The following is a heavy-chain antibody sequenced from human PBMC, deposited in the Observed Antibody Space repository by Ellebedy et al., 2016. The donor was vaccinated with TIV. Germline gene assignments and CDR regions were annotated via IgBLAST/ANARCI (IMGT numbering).Heavy chain of an antibody. J-gene: IGHJ4*02. D-gene: IGHD1-26*01. Sequence: GESLKISCAASGFTFSSYSMNWVRQAPGKGLEWVSSISSSSSYIYYADSVKGRFTISRDNAKNSLYLQMNSLRAEDTAVYYCARAYSGSWYFDYWGQGTLVTVSS. CDR1: GFTFSSYS. CDR3: ARAYSGSWYFDY. V-gene: IGHV3-21*01. CDR2: ISSSSSYI.